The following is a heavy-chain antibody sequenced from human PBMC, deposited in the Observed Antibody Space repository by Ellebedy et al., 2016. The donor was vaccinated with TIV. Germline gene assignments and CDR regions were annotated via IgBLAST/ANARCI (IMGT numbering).Heavy chain of an antibody. J-gene: IGHJ4*02. CDR3: ARVSSGWYYFDY. CDR1: GYTFTSYG. V-gene: IGHV1-3*01. D-gene: IGHD6-19*01. Sequence: ASVKVSXXASGYTFTSYGISWVRQAPGQRLEWLGWINPGNGTTKYSQKFQGRVTITRDTSASTAYMELSSLRSEDTAVYYCARVSSGWYYFDYWGQGTLVTVSS. CDR2: INPGNGTT.